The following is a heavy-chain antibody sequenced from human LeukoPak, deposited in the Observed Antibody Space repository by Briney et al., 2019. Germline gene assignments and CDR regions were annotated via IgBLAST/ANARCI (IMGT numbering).Heavy chain of an antibody. J-gene: IGHJ4*02. CDR1: GYTLTELS. CDR2: FDPEDGET. CDR3: ASRKPYCGTGSCYETLDY. D-gene: IGHD2-15*01. Sequence: GASVKVSCKVSGYTLTELSMHWVRQAPGKGLEWMGGFDPEDGETIYAQKFQGRVTMTEDTSTDTAYMDLRSLRSDDTAVYYCASRKPYCGTGSCYETLDYWGQGTLVTVSS. V-gene: IGHV1-24*01.